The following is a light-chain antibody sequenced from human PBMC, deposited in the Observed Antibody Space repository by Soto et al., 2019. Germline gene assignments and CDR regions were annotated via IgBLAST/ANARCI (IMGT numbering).Light chain of an antibody. CDR3: QQYVTSPEWT. J-gene: IGKJ1*01. Sequence: EIVLTQSPGTLSLSPGERATLSCRASQSVSSNYLAWYQQKPGQAPRLLIYGTSSRATGIPDRFSGSGSGTDFTLTISRLEPEDFAVYYCQQYVTSPEWTFGQGTKVKSN. CDR2: GTS. CDR1: QSVSSNY. V-gene: IGKV3-20*01.